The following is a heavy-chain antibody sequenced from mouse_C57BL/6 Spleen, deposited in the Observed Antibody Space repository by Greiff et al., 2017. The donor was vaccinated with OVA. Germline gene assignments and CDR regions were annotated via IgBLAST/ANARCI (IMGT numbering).Heavy chain of an antibody. J-gene: IGHJ2*01. CDR1: GYTFTSYW. D-gene: IGHD3-3*01. V-gene: IGHV1-69*01. CDR3: AIGGESYVRDYFDY. CDR2: IDPSDSYT. Sequence: VQLQQPGAELVMPGASVKLSCKASGYTFTSYWMHWVKQRPGQGLEWIGEIDPSDSYTNYNQKFKGKSTLTVDKSSSTAYMQLSSLTSEDSAVYYCAIGGESYVRDYFDYWGQGTTLTVSS.